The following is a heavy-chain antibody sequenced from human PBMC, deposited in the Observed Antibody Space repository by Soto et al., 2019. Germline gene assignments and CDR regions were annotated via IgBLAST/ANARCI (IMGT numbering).Heavy chain of an antibody. D-gene: IGHD3-16*01. V-gene: IGHV3-9*01. CDR1: GGSISSYY. CDR2: INWNGVNK. CDR3: AKDVDRLGELWGYFQN. J-gene: IGHJ1*01. Sequence: LSLTCTVSGGSISSYYWSWIRQPPGKGLEWVSGINWNGVNKGYADSVQGRFTISRDNAKKSLYLQMDYLRPEDTAVYFCAKDVDRLGELWGYFQNWGQGTLVTVSS.